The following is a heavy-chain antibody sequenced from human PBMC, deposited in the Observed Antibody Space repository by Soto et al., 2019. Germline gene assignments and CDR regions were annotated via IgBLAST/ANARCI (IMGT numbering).Heavy chain of an antibody. CDR2: ISNDGSNE. D-gene: IGHD3-10*01. CDR3: EKGEXRGIIPSYFDY. V-gene: IGHV3-30*18. J-gene: IGHJ4*02. Sequence: GGSLRLSCAGSGFTFRWFGMNWVRQAPGKGLEWVARISNDGSNEYYVDSVKGRFTISRDNSKNTLYLQMDSLRAEDTAVYYCEKGEXRGIIPSYFDYWGLGTPVPVYS. CDR1: GFTFRWFG.